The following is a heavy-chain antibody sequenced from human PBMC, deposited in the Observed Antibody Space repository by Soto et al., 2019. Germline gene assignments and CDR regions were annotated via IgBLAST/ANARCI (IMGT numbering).Heavy chain of an antibody. Sequence: QVQLVQSGAEVKKPGSSVKVSCKASGGTFSSYAISWVRQAPGQGLEWMGGIIPIFGTANYAQKFQGRVTITADEATSTAYMELRSLRAEDTAVYYCASLGSRYNWIVMGPADYWGQGTLVTVSS. V-gene: IGHV1-69*12. CDR3: ASLGSRYNWIVMGPADY. D-gene: IGHD1-1*01. J-gene: IGHJ4*02. CDR1: GGTFSSYA. CDR2: IIPIFGTA.